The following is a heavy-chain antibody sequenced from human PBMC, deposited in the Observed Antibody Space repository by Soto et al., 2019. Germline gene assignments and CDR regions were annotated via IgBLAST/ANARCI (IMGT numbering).Heavy chain of an antibody. CDR1: GFTFSDYY. J-gene: IGHJ4*02. Sequence: GSLRLSCAASGFTFSDYYMSWIRQAPGKGLEWVSYISSSSSYTNYADSVKGRFTISRDNAKNSLYLQMNSLGAEDTAVYYWVRPRHDSSGYSAHFDYWGQGTLVTVSS. CDR2: ISSSSSYT. D-gene: IGHD3-22*01. V-gene: IGHV3-11*03. CDR3: VRPRHDSSGYSAHFDY.